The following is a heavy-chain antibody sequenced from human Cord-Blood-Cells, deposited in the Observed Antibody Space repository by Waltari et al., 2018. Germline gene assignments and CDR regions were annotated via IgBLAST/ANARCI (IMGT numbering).Heavy chain of an antibody. CDR1: GGTFSSYA. D-gene: IGHD5-18*01. CDR3: ARGKSGYSYGAFDI. CDR2: CVPSFGTA. Sequence: QVQLVQSGAEVKKPGSSVKVSCKASGGTFSSYAISWVRQAPGQGLEWMGGCVPSFGTANDAQKFQGRVTITADESTSTAYMELSSLRSEDTAVYYCARGKSGYSYGAFDIWGQGTMVTVSS. V-gene: IGHV1-69*12. J-gene: IGHJ3*02.